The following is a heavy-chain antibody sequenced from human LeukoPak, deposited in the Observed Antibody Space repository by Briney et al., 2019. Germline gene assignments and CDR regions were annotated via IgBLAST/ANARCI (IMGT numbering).Heavy chain of an antibody. J-gene: IGHJ3*02. D-gene: IGHD2-15*01. V-gene: IGHV4-30-2*01. CDR1: GGSISSGGYS. CDR2: IYHSGST. CDR3: ASGPIRYCSGGSCYPDAFDI. Sequence: SETLSLTCAVSGGSISSGGYSWSWTRQPPGKGLEWIGYIYHSGSTYYNPSLKSRVTISVDRSKNQFSLKLSSVTAADTAVYYCASGPIRYCSGGSCYPDAFDIWGQGTMVTVSS.